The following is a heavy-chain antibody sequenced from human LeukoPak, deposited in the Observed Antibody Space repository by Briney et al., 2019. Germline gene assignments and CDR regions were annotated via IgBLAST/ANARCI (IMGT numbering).Heavy chain of an antibody. Sequence: GGSLRLSCAASGFTFSSYWMSWVRQAPGKGLEWVANIKQDGSEKYYVDSVKGRFTISRDNAKNSLYLQMNSLRAEDTAVYYCATYDFWSGYAPFDYWGQGTLVTVSS. J-gene: IGHJ4*02. CDR2: IKQDGSEK. CDR3: ATYDFWSGYAPFDY. D-gene: IGHD3-3*01. CDR1: GFTFSSYW. V-gene: IGHV3-7*01.